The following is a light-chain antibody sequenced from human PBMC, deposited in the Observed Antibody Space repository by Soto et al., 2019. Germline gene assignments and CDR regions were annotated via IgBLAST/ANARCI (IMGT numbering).Light chain of an antibody. J-gene: IGKJ2*01. CDR3: QQGHNWPLT. CDR2: SAS. CDR1: QSISTE. V-gene: IGKV3-15*01. Sequence: EIVMTQSPATLSVSPGERATLSCRASQSISTELAWYQQKPGQPPRLLIYSASTRATGVPARFTGSGSGSEFTLTISGLQSEYFADYYCQQGHNWPLTFGQGTRLEI.